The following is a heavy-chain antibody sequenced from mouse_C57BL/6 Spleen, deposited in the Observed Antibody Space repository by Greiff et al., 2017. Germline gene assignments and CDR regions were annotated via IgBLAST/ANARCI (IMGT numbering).Heavy chain of an antibody. CDR2: INPSNGGT. Sequence: QVQLQQPGTELVKPGASVKLSCKASGYTFTSYWMHWVQQRPGQGLEWIGNINPSNGGTNYNEKFKSKATLTVDKSSSTAYMQLSSLTSEDSAVYYGANDEGIYYYGGSYFDVWGKGTTVTVSA. V-gene: IGHV1-53*01. D-gene: IGHD1-1*01. CDR3: ANDEGIYYYGGSYFDV. CDR1: GYTFTSYW. J-gene: IGHJ1*03.